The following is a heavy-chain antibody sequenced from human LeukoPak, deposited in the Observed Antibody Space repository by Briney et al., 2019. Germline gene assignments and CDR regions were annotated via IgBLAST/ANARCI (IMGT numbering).Heavy chain of an antibody. CDR1: GYTFTTYG. CDR3: ARGLKDSGYDHGLDY. D-gene: IGHD5-12*01. Sequence: ASVKVSCKASGYTFTTYGISWVRQAPGQGLEWMGWISAYNGNTNYAQKLQGRVTMTTDTSTSTAYMELRSLRSDDTAVYYCARGLKDSGYDHGLDYWGQGTLVTVSS. CDR2: ISAYNGNT. J-gene: IGHJ4*02. V-gene: IGHV1-18*01.